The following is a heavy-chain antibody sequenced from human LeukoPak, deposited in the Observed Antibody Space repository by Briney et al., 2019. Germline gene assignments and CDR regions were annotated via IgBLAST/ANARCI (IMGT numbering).Heavy chain of an antibody. J-gene: IGHJ6*03. CDR1: GGSFSGYY. V-gene: IGHV4-34*01. D-gene: IGHD2-2*01. Sequence: SETLSLTCAVYGGSFSGYYWSWIRQPPGKGLEWIGEINHSGSTNYNPSLKSRVTISVDTSKNQFSLKLSSVTAADTAVYYCARELVDCSSTSCPRYYYYYMDVWGKGTTVTVSS. CDR2: INHSGST. CDR3: ARELVDCSSTSCPRYYYYYMDV.